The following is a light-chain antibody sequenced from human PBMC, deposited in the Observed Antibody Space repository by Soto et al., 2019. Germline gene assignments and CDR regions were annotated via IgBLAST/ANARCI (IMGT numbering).Light chain of an antibody. CDR3: QQYNTWLWT. V-gene: IGKV3-15*01. J-gene: IGKJ1*01. CDR2: GAS. CDR1: QSVNAN. Sequence: EVVMTQSPATLSVSPGERATLSCRASQSVNANLAWYQQKPGQAPRLLIHGASNRATGIPARFSGSGFGTDFILTISSLQSEDCAVYDCQQYNTWLWTVGQGTKVEI.